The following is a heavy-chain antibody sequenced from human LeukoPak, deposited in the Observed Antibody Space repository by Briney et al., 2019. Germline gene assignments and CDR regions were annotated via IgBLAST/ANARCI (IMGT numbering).Heavy chain of an antibody. D-gene: IGHD5-12*01. CDR3: ARDIVVATGYGMDV. CDR1: GFSFSHYY. Sequence: KPGGSLRLSCAASGFSFSHYYMSWIRQAPGKGLEWVSYISSSSGYTNYADSVKGRFTISRDNAKNSLYLQMNSLRAEDTAVYYCARDIVVATGYGMDVWGQGTTVTVSS. J-gene: IGHJ6*02. V-gene: IGHV3-11*06. CDR2: ISSSSGYT.